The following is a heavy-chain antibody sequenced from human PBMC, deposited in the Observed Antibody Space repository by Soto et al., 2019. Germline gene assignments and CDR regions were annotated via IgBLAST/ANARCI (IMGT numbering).Heavy chain of an antibody. D-gene: IGHD2-15*01. CDR3: ARDPTYCSAAACLNYFDF. CDR2: ISGGGGTK. V-gene: IGHV3-23*01. CDR1: GFTFSSCA. Sequence: GGSLRLSCAASGFTFSSCAMSWVRQAPGKGPEWVSLISGGGGTKQYADSVKGRFTVSRDNSKNTLYLQMDSLRAEDTAVYYCARDPTYCSAAACLNYFDFWGQGTLVTVSS. J-gene: IGHJ4*02.